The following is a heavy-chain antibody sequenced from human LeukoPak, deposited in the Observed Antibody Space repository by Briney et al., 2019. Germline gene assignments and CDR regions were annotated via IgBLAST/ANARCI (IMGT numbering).Heavy chain of an antibody. J-gene: IGHJ4*02. CDR1: GGSISNHY. CDR2: IFHSGNT. Sequence: KASETLSLTCTVSGGSISNHYWNWVRQPPVKGLEWIGNIFHSGNTDYNPSLKSRVTISIDTSKNQFSLKLSSVTAADTAVYYCARTQMYYDILTGYYKYFDYWGQGILVTVSS. V-gene: IGHV4-59*11. D-gene: IGHD3-9*01. CDR3: ARTQMYYDILTGYYKYFDY.